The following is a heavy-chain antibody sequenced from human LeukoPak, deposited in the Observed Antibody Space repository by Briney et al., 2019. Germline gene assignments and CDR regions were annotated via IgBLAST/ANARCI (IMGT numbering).Heavy chain of an antibody. V-gene: IGHV3-30*04. CDR1: GFTFSSYA. D-gene: IGHD6-19*01. CDR3: AREGSGGPIRGYFDY. J-gene: IGHJ4*02. CDR2: ISYDGSNK. Sequence: PGGSLRLSCAASGFTFSSYAMHWVRQAPGKGLEWVAVISYDGSNKYYADSVKGRFTISRDNSKNTLYLQMNSLRAEDTAVYYCAREGSGGPIRGYFDYWGQGTLVTVSS.